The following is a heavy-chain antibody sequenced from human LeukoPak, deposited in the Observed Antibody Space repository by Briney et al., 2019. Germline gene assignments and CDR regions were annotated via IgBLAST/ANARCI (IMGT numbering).Heavy chain of an antibody. CDR3: ARAEGYYDSSGTDAFDI. Sequence: GGSLRLSCAASGFTFSSYGMHWVRQAPGKGLEWVAVIWYDGSNKYYADSVKGRFTISRDNSKNTLYLQMNSLRAEDTAVYYCARAEGYYDSSGTDAFDIWAQGTMVTVSS. CDR1: GFTFSSYG. J-gene: IGHJ3*02. V-gene: IGHV3-33*01. CDR2: IWYDGSNK. D-gene: IGHD3-22*01.